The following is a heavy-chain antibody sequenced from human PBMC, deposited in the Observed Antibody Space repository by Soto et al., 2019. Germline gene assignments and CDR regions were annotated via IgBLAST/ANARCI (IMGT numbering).Heavy chain of an antibody. V-gene: IGHV3-7*01. Sequence: EVRLVESGGGLVQPGGSLTLSCAASGFTFSSYWMTWVRQAPGKGLEWVANINQDGSEKYYMDSMKGRFTISRDNAKNSLLLKLNSLRAEDTAVYYCARDRGRPDLRDTHYYDSSDLEYGMDVWGQGTTVTVSS. CDR3: ARDRGRPDLRDTHYYDSSDLEYGMDV. J-gene: IGHJ6*02. CDR2: INQDGSEK. CDR1: GFTFSSYW. D-gene: IGHD3-22*01.